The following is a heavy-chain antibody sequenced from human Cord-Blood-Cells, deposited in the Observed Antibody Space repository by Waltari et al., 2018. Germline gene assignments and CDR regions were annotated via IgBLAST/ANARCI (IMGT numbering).Heavy chain of an antibody. CDR3: ARDRFYGGNWFDP. J-gene: IGHJ5*02. CDR1: GGSISSGGYY. Sequence: QVQLQESGPGLVKPSQTLSLTCTVSGGSISSGGYYWSWIRQHPGKGLEWIGYIYYSGSTYDNPSLKSRVTISVDTSKNQFSLKLSSVTAADTAVYYCARDRFYGGNWFDPWGQGTLVTVSS. CDR2: IYYSGST. D-gene: IGHD4-17*01. V-gene: IGHV4-31*03.